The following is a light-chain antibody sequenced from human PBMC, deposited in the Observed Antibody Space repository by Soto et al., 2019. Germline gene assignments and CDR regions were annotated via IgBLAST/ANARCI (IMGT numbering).Light chain of an antibody. CDR2: GAS. CDR3: QQYNNWPPKT. J-gene: IGKJ1*01. Sequence: EIVMTQCPATLSVSPGERATLSCRASQSVSSNLAWYQQKPGQAPRLLIYGASTRATGIPARFSGSGSGTEFTLTISSLQSEDFAVYYCQQYNNWPPKTFGQGTK. V-gene: IGKV3-15*01. CDR1: QSVSSN.